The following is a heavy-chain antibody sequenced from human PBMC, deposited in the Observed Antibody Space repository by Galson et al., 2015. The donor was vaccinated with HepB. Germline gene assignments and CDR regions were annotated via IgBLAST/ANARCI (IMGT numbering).Heavy chain of an antibody. CDR3: ARIAYYYDSSGYYDCFDY. CDR1: GFTFSSYA. CDR2: ISGSGGST. Sequence: SLRLSCAASGFTFSSYAMSWVRQAPGKGLEWVSAISGSGGSTYYADSVKGRFTISRDNSKNTLYLQMNSLRAEDTAVYYCARIAYYYDSSGYYDCFDYWGQGTLVTVSS. D-gene: IGHD3-22*01. V-gene: IGHV3-23*01. J-gene: IGHJ4*02.